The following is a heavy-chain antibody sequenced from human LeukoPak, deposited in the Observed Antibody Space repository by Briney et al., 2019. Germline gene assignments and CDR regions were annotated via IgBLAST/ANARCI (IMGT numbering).Heavy chain of an antibody. J-gene: IGHJ6*03. CDR3: AREIDYYMDV. V-gene: IGHV1-2*02. CDR2: INPNSGGT. CDR1: GYTFNDYY. Sequence: ASVKVSCKASGYTFNDYYMHWVRQAPRQGLEWMGWINPNSGGTNYEQKFQGRVTMTRDTSISTAYMELSSLTSDDTAVYFCAREIDYYMDVWGKGTTVTVSS.